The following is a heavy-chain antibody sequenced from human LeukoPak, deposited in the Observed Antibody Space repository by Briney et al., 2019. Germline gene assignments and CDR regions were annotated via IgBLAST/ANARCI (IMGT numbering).Heavy chain of an antibody. CDR1: GYTFTSYY. CDR3: ARSPGYSSSWYFWCY. V-gene: IGHV1-46*01. Sequence: ASVKVSCTASGYTFTSYYMHWVRQAPGLGLEWMGIINPSGGSTSYAQKLQGRVTMTTDTSTSTAYMELRSLRSDDTAVYYCARSPGYSSSWYFWCYWGQGTLVTVSS. D-gene: IGHD6-13*01. J-gene: IGHJ4*02. CDR2: INPSGGST.